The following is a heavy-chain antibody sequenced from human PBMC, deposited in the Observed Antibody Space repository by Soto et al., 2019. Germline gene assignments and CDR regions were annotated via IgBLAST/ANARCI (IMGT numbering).Heavy chain of an antibody. CDR3: ARGTIFGVVITPLDY. CDR2: IYYSGST. D-gene: IGHD3-3*01. Sequence: QVQLQESGPGLVKPSQTLSLTCTVSGGSISSGGYYWSWIRQHPGKGLEWIGYIYYSGSTYYNPSLKSRVTISVDKSKNQFSLKLGSVTAADTAVYYCARGTIFGVVITPLDYWGQGTLVTVSS. J-gene: IGHJ4*02. V-gene: IGHV4-31*03. CDR1: GGSISSGGYY.